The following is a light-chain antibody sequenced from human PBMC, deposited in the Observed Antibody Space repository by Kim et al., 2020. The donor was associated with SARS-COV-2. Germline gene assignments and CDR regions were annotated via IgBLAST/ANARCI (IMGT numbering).Light chain of an antibody. V-gene: IGLV3-19*01. CDR3: ASRDSSGNLFV. J-gene: IGLJ1*01. CDR2: GKD. Sequence: SSELTQDPTVSVALGQTVRISCQGDSLRTYFAYWYQKKPGQAPILVIYGKDKRPSGIPARFSGSGSGNTASLTITGPQVEDEADYYCASRDSSGNLFVFGSGTKVTVL. CDR1: SLRTYF.